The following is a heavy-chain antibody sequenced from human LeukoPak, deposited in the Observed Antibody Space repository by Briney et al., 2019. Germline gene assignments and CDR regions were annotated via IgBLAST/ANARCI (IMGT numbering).Heavy chain of an antibody. CDR3: AKMEVGDDYCKVDY. J-gene: IGHJ4*02. D-gene: IGHD4-17*01. Sequence: PGGSLRLSCAASGFTFSSYWMHWVRQAPGKGLVWVSRTNSDETTTNYADSVKGRFTISRDNAKNTLYLQMNSLRAEDTALYYCAKMEVGDDYCKVDYWGQGTLVTVSS. CDR2: TNSDETTT. V-gene: IGHV3-74*01. CDR1: GFTFSSYW.